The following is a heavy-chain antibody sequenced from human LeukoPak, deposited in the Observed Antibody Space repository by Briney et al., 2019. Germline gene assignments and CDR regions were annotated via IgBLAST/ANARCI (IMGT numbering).Heavy chain of an antibody. V-gene: IGHV3-53*05. CDR3: AKELSFYDYVWGTGRSYYYGMDV. CDR2: IYSGGST. D-gene: IGHD3-16*01. J-gene: IGHJ6*02. CDR1: GFTVSSNY. Sequence: GGSLRLSCAASGFTVSSNYMSWVRQAPGKGLERVSVIYSGGSTYYADSVKGRFTFSRDNSKNTLYLQMNSLRPEDTSVYYCAKELSFYDYVWGTGRSYYYGMDVWGQGTTVTVSS.